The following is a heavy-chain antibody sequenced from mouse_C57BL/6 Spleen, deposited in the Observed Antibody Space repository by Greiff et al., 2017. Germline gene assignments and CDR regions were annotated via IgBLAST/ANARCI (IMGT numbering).Heavy chain of an antibody. V-gene: IGHV14-4*01. CDR2: IVPENGDT. CDR1: GFNIKDDY. CDR3: TYGCFSY. Sequence: EVKLVESGAELVRPGASVKLSCTASGFNIKDDYMHWVKQRPEQGLEWIGWIVPENGDTEYASKFQGKATITADTSSNTAYLQLSSLTSEDTAVYYCTYGCFSYWGQGTLVTVSA. D-gene: IGHD1-1*02. J-gene: IGHJ3*01.